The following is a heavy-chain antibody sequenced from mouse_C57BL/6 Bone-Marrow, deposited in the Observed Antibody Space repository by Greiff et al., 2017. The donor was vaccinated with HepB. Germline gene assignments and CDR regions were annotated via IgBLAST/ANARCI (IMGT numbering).Heavy chain of an antibody. CDR1: GYTFTDYN. D-gene: IGHD1-1*01. CDR3: ARLLLRTGPDY. V-gene: IGHV1-18*01. Sequence: VQLQQSGPELVKPGASVKIPCKASGYTFTDYNMDWVKQSHGKSLEWIGDINPNNGGTIYNQKFKGKATLTVDKSSSTAYMEIRSLTSEDTAVYYCARLLLRTGPDYWGQGTSVTVSS. J-gene: IGHJ4*01. CDR2: INPNNGGT.